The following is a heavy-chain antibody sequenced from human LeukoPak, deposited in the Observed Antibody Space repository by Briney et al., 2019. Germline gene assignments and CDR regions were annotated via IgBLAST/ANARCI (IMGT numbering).Heavy chain of an antibody. Sequence: SSVTGSCKASGYTFTSYGISWVRPAPGQGLEWMGRIIPILGIANFAQKFQGRVTITADKSTRTAYMELNSLRSEDTAVYYCASSSIVVVVAATPTAFDIWGQETMDTVSS. CDR2: IIPILGIA. J-gene: IGHJ3*02. D-gene: IGHD2-15*01. CDR1: GYTFTSYG. V-gene: IGHV1-69*04. CDR3: ASSSIVVVVAATPTAFDI.